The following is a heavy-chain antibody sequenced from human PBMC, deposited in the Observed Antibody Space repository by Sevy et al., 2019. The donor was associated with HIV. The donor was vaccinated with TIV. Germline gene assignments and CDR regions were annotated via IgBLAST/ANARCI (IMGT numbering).Heavy chain of an antibody. Sequence: ASVKVSCKASGGTFSSYAISWVRQAPGQGLEWMGGIIPIFGTANYAQKFQGRVTITADKSTSTAYMELSSLRSEDTAVYYCASYLVVVAATKAFDIWGQRTMVTVSS. CDR1: GGTFSSYA. CDR3: ASYLVVVAATKAFDI. CDR2: IIPIFGTA. V-gene: IGHV1-69*06. D-gene: IGHD2-15*01. J-gene: IGHJ3*02.